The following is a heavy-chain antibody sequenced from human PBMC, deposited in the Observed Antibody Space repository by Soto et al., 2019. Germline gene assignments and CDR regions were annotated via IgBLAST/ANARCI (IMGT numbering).Heavy chain of an antibody. D-gene: IGHD3-3*01. CDR2: MNPNSGNT. J-gene: IGHJ4*02. CDR3: AVTATEVLRFLGWSPPFY. V-gene: IGHV1-8*01. Sequence: ASVKVSCKASGYTFTSYDINWVRQATGQGLEWMGWMNPNSGNTGYAQKFQGRVTMTRNTSISTAYMELSSLRSEDTAVYYCAVTATEVLRFLGWSPPFYWGQGTLVTVSS. CDR1: GYTFTSYD.